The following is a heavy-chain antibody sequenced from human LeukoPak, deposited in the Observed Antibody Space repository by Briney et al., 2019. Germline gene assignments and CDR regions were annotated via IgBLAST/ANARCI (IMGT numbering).Heavy chain of an antibody. J-gene: IGHJ4*02. CDR3: TREEGGTTVDY. CDR2: INHSGST. D-gene: IGHD1-1*01. V-gene: IGHV4-39*07. CDR1: GGSISTSNYY. Sequence: SETLSLTCTVSGGSISTSNYYWSWIRQPPGKGLEWIGEINHSGSTNYNPSLKSRVTISQDTSKNQFSLKVSSVTAADAAAYYCTREEGGTTVDYWGQGTLVTVSS.